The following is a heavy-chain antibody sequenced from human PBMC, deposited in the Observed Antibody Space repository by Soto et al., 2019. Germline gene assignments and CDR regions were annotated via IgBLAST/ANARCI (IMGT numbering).Heavy chain of an antibody. D-gene: IGHD3-10*01. CDR2: IIPILGIA. V-gene: IGHV1-69*02. J-gene: IGHJ4*02. CDR3: ATALGYYGSGSRGTHIDY. Sequence: SVKVSCKASGGTFSIYTISWVRQAPGQGLEWMGRIIPILGIANYAQKFQGRVMITADKSTSTAYMELSSLRSEDTAVYYCATALGYYGSGSRGTHIDYWGQGTLVTVSS. CDR1: GGTFSIYT.